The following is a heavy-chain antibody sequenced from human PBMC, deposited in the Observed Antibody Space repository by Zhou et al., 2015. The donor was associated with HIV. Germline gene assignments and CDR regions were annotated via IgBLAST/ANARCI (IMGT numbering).Heavy chain of an antibody. Sequence: QVQLVQSGAEVKKPGSSAKVSCKASGGAFSGYAISWVRQAPGQGLEWIGGVIPIYGTSNYAQKFQGRVTITADDSTATAYMELSGLTSEDTAVYYCARDGYCSGGTCYWGLEDNWGQGTLITVSS. J-gene: IGHJ4*02. CDR3: ARDGYCSGGTCYWGLEDN. D-gene: IGHD2-15*01. CDR2: VIPIYGTS. V-gene: IGHV1-69*01. CDR1: GGAFSGYA.